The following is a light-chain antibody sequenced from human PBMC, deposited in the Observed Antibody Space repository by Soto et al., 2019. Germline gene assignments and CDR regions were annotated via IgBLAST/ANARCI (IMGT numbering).Light chain of an antibody. Sequence: DLQMTQSPSSLSASVGDRVTITCRASQGINNYLAWYQQKAGKVPKLLIYAASTSQLGVPSRFSGSGSGTDFTLTISSLRPEDVGTYYCQHYNNAPFTIGPGTKVDIK. J-gene: IGKJ3*01. CDR2: AAS. CDR1: QGINNY. CDR3: QHYNNAPFT. V-gene: IGKV1-27*01.